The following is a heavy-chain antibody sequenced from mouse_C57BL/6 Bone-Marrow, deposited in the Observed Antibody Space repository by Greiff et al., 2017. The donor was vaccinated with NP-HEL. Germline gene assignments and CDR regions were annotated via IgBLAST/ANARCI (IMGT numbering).Heavy chain of an antibody. CDR1: GFTFSSYG. D-gene: IGHD2-4*01. CDR2: ISSGGSYT. J-gene: IGHJ4*01. V-gene: IGHV5-6*01. Sequence: EVHLVESGGDLVKPGGSLKLSCAASGFTFSSYGMSWVRQTPDKRLEWVATISSGGSYTYYPDSVKGRFTISRDNAKNTLYLQMSSLKSEDTAMYYCAANYYDYDDYAMDYWGQGTSGTVSS. CDR3: AANYYDYDDYAMDY.